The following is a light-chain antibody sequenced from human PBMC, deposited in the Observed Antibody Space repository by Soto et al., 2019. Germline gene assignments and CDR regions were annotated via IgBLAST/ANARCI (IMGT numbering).Light chain of an antibody. J-gene: IGKJ2*01. Sequence: DIVLTQSPGTLSLSPGERATLSCRASQNVNNNYLAWYQQKPGQAPRLLIRGASSRAPGLPDRFSGSGSGTAFTLTISRLEPEDFAVYYCQQYGSSPGTFGQGTKLEIK. V-gene: IGKV3-20*01. CDR3: QQYGSSPGT. CDR1: QNVNNNY. CDR2: GAS.